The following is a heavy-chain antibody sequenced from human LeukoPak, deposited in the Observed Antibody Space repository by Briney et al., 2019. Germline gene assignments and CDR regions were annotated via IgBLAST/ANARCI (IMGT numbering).Heavy chain of an antibody. J-gene: IGHJ3*02. D-gene: IGHD2-15*01. Sequence: GGSLRLSCAASGFSFSVYWMHWVRQAPGKGPVWVSRIKTDGSITDYADSVKGRFTISRDNAKNTLYLQMNSLRAEDTAGYYCARRGAVVVAGGAFDIWGQGTMVTVSS. CDR3: ARRGAVVVAGGAFDI. CDR2: IKTDGSIT. V-gene: IGHV3-74*01. CDR1: GFSFSVYW.